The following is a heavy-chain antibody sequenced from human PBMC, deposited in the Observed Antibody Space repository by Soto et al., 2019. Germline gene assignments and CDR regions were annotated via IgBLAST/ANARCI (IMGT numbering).Heavy chain of an antibody. J-gene: IGHJ4*02. Sequence: PGGSLRLSCAASGFTFSSYSMNWVRQAPGKGLEWVSSISSSSSYIYYADSVKGRFTISRDNAKNSLYLQMNSLRAEDTAVYYCSRDQYSSSWYGDFDYWGQGTLVTVSS. CDR2: ISSSSSYI. D-gene: IGHD6-13*01. CDR1: GFTFSSYS. CDR3: SRDQYSSSWYGDFDY. V-gene: IGHV3-21*01.